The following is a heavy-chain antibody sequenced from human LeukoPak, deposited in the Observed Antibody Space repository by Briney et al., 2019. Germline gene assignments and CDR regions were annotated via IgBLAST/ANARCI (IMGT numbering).Heavy chain of an antibody. J-gene: IGHJ5*02. V-gene: IGHV1-2*06. CDR1: GYTFTGYY. CDR2: INPNTGGT. D-gene: IGHD6-13*01. Sequence: ASVKVSCKASGYTFTGYYIHWVRQAPGQGLEWMGRINPNTGGTNYAQKFQGRVTMTGDTSITTAYMELSRLTSDDTAIYYCAKVPASLTAAGNWLDPWGQGALVTVSS. CDR3: AKVPASLTAAGNWLDP.